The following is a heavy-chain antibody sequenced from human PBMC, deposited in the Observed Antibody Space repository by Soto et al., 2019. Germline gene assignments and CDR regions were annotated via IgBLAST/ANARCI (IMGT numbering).Heavy chain of an antibody. CDR3: VRQYMVAARNSPYYLDL. D-gene: IGHD2-15*01. V-gene: IGHV5-10-1*01. Sequence: PGESLKISCKGSGYSFINYWINWVRQMPDKGLDWMGRIDPRDSYTNYSPSFQGHVTISIDKSINTAYLQWSSLKASDTAIYYCVRQYMVAARNSPYYLDLWGQGILVTVSS. J-gene: IGHJ5*02. CDR2: IDPRDSYT. CDR1: GYSFINYW.